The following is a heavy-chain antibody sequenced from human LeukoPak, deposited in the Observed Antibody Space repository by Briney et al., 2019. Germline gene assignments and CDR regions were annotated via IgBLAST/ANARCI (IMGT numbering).Heavy chain of an antibody. D-gene: IGHD4-11*01. CDR1: GGSISSSSYY. J-gene: IGHJ5*02. V-gene: IGHV4-39*01. Sequence: PSETLSLTCTVSGGSISSSSYYWGWIRQPPGKGLEWIGSAYYSGSTYYNPSLKSRVTISVDTSKNQFSLKLSSVTAADTAVYYCARHAGTVTNYNRFDPWGQGTLVTVSS. CDR2: AYYSGST. CDR3: ARHAGTVTNYNRFDP.